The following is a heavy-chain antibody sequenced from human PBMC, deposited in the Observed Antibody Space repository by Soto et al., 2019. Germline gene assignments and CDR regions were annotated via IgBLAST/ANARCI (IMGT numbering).Heavy chain of an antibody. Sequence: GGSLRLSCVGSGFTFSNYAMSWFRQAPGKGLEWVSGISRSGGSTYYADSVKGRFTISRDNSKNTLYVQMSSLRADDTAVYYCVKDGYGAYGGISYVAGFDYWGQGTLVTVSS. CDR2: ISRSGGST. V-gene: IGHV3-23*01. CDR1: GFTFSNYA. D-gene: IGHD6-6*01. J-gene: IGHJ4*02. CDR3: VKDGYGAYGGISYVAGFDY.